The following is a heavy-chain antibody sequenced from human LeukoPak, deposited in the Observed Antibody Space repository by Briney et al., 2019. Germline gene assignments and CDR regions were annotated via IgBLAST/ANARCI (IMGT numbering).Heavy chain of an antibody. J-gene: IGHJ4*02. Sequence: GGSLRLSCAASGFTFSSYAMSWVRQAPGKGLEWVSVISGSGGSTYYADSVEGRFTISRDNSKNTLYLQMNSLRAEDTAVYYCARGHWELQFWGQGVLVTVSS. CDR3: ARGHWELQF. CDR1: GFTFSSYA. V-gene: IGHV3-23*01. CDR2: ISGSGGST. D-gene: IGHD4-11*01.